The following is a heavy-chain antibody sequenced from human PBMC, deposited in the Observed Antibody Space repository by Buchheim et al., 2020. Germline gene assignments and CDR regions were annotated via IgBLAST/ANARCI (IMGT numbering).Heavy chain of an antibody. Sequence: EVQLVESGGGLVQPGGSLRLSCAASGFTFSSYWMSWVRQAPGKGLEWVANIKQDGSEKYYVDSVKGRFTISRDNAKNSLYLQMNSLSAEDTAVYYCASSYYYDSRGYSPFDYWGQGTL. J-gene: IGHJ4*02. D-gene: IGHD3-22*01. CDR3: ASSYYYDSRGYSPFDY. V-gene: IGHV3-7*01. CDR1: GFTFSSYW. CDR2: IKQDGSEK.